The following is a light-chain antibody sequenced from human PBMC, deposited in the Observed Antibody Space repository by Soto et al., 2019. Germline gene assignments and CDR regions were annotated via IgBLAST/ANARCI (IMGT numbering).Light chain of an antibody. J-gene: IGKJ4*01. CDR1: QSVSSN. V-gene: IGKV3-11*01. CDR3: QQRSNWPPNT. Sequence: EIVMTQSPATLSVSPGERATLSCRASQSVSSNLGWYQQKPGQAPRLLIYDASTRATGIPARFSGSGSGTDFTLTISSLEPEDFAVYYCQQRSNWPPNTLGGGTKVDIK. CDR2: DAS.